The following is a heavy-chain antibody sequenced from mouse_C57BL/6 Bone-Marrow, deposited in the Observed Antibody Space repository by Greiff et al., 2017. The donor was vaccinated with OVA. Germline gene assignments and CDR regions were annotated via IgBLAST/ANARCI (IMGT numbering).Heavy chain of an antibody. V-gene: IGHV1-59*01. J-gene: IGHJ1*03. Sequence: QVQLQQPGAELVRPGTSVKLSCKASGYNFTSYWMHWVKQRPGQGLEWIGVIDPSDSYTNYNQKFKGKATLTVDTSSSTAYMQRSSLTSEASAVYYCARRTGNWYFDVWGTGTTVTVSS. CDR1: GYNFTSYW. CDR3: ARRTGNWYFDV. CDR2: IDPSDSYT.